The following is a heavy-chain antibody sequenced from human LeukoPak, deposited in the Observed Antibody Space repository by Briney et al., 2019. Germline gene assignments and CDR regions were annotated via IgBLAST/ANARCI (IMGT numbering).Heavy chain of an antibody. Sequence: GGSLRFSCAASGFTFSSYSMNWVRQAPGKGLEWVSSISSSSSYIYYADSVKGRFTISRDNAKNSLYLQMNSLRAEDTAVYYCARQKSIAANNYFDYWGQGTLVTVSS. CDR1: GFTFSSYS. CDR2: ISSSSSYI. J-gene: IGHJ4*02. D-gene: IGHD6-13*01. V-gene: IGHV3-21*01. CDR3: ARQKSIAANNYFDY.